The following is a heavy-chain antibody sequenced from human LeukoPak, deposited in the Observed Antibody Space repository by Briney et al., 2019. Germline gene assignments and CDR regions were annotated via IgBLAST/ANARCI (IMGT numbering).Heavy chain of an antibody. J-gene: IGHJ4*02. CDR1: GGSISSYY. CDR3: ARSVAGEYYFDY. CDR2: IYYSGST. D-gene: IGHD6-19*01. Sequence: SETLSLTCTVSGGSISSYYWSWIRQPPGKGLEWIGYIYYSGSTNYNPSLKSRVTISVDTSKNQFSLKLSSVTAADTAVYYCARSVAGEYYFDYWGQGTLVTVSS. V-gene: IGHV4-59*01.